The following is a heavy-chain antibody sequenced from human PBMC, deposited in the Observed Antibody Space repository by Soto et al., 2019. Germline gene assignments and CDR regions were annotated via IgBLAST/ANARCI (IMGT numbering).Heavy chain of an antibody. D-gene: IGHD1-26*01. CDR1: GYTFTSYG. V-gene: IGHV1-18*04. J-gene: IGHJ6*02. CDR2: ISAYNGNT. CDR3: ARETSVGDTYYYYSGMDV. Sequence: ASVKVSCKASGYTFTSYGISWVRQAPGQGLEWMGWISAYNGNTNYAQKLQGRVTMITDTSTSTAYMELRSLRSDDTAVYYCARETSVGDTYYYYSGMDVWGQGTTVTVSS.